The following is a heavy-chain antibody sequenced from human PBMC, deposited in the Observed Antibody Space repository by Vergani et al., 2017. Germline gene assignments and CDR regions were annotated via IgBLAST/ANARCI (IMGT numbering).Heavy chain of an antibody. CDR2: FYTGGGT. CDR3: ARDPLYSTTWPFLLLDMDV. J-gene: IGHJ6*02. V-gene: IGHV4-61*02. D-gene: IGHD6-13*01. Sequence: QVQLQESGPGLVRPSQTLSLTCTVSGGSISSGSYYWSWFRQPAGKGLEWIGRFYTGGGTSYNPSLKRRVNISVDTSKNQFSLQLSSVTAADTAVYYCARDPLYSTTWPFLLLDMDVWRQGTTVTVCS. CDR1: GGSISSGSYY.